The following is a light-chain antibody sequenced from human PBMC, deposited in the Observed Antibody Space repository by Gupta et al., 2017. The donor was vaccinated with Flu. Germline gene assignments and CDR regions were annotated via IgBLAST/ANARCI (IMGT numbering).Light chain of an antibody. CDR1: SSNIGSNT. J-gene: IGLJ1*01. CDR3: AAWDDSLNGHV. Sequence: QSVVTQSPSASGTPGQRVTISRTGSSSNIGSNTVNWYQQLPGTAPTLLIYSNTERPSGVPDRISGSKSGTSASLAISGLQSEDEADYYCAAWDDSLNGHVFGTGTKVTVL. CDR2: SNT. V-gene: IGLV1-44*01.